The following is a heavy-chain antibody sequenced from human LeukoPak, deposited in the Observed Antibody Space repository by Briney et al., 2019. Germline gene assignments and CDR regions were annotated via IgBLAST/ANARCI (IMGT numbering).Heavy chain of an antibody. Sequence: GGSLRLSCAASGFTFSSYSMNWVRQAPGKGLEWVSYISSSSSTIYYADSVKGRFTISRDNAKNSLYLQMNSLRAEDTAVYYCARERYSGSYYAYYYYMDVWGKGTTVTVSS. D-gene: IGHD1-26*01. J-gene: IGHJ6*03. CDR3: ARERYSGSYYAYYYYMDV. V-gene: IGHV3-48*01. CDR2: ISSSSSTI. CDR1: GFTFSSYS.